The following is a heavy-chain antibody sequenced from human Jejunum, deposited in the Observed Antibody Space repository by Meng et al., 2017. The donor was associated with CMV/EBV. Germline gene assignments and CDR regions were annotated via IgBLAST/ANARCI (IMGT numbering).Heavy chain of an antibody. D-gene: IGHD1-26*01. CDR2: FYSSDTY. Sequence: QVQVHVSGPVLCKPSETLSLPCSVSGGSVNNYYWGWIRQSAGKGLEWIGRFYSSDTYNYHPSLDSRVTMSLDTSKNQFSLNLRSVTAADTATYYCARGPGASTREGFDYWGLGTLVTVSS. CDR1: GGSVNNYY. V-gene: IGHV4-4*07. CDR3: ARGPGASTREGFDY. J-gene: IGHJ4*02.